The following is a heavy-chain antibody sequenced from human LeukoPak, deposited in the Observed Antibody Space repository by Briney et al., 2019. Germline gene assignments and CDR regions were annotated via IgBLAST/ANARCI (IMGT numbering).Heavy chain of an antibody. CDR1: GFTITSYD. Sequence: PGGSLRLSCTASGFTITSYDMNWFRQAPGKGLEWVAVICYDGRNNYYVYYVKGGFTISKENSKKMVHMQINVLRADNSAVYFCARDLSIAVFDYWGQGSLVTVSS. CDR2: ICYDGRNN. J-gene: IGHJ4*02. CDR3: ARDLSIAVFDY. D-gene: IGHD6-19*01. V-gene: IGHV3-33*08.